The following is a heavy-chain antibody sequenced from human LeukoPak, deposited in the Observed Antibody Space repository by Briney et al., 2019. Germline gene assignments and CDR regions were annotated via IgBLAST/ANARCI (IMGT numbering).Heavy chain of an antibody. CDR3: ARVWGSIDY. D-gene: IGHD3-16*01. J-gene: IGHJ4*02. V-gene: IGHV1-8*02. CDR1: GYTFTNYG. Sequence: ASVKVSCKASGYTFTNYGISWVRQATGQGLEWMGWMNPNSGYTGFAQKFQGRLTMTRSTSIGTAYMELSGLRSEDTAVYYCARVWGSIDYWGQGTLVTVSS. CDR2: MNPNSGYT.